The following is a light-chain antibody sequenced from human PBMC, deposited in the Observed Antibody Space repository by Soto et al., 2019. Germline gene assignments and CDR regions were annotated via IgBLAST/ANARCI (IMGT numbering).Light chain of an antibody. Sequence: QSALTQPASVSGSPGQSITISCTGTSSDVGGYNYVSWYQQLPDKAPKLMIYEVNNRPSGVSNRFSGSKSGNTASLTISGLQAEDEADYYCSSYTGSGTLDVFGTGTKVTVL. CDR3: SSYTGSGTLDV. J-gene: IGLJ1*01. CDR2: EVN. V-gene: IGLV2-14*03. CDR1: SSDVGGYNY.